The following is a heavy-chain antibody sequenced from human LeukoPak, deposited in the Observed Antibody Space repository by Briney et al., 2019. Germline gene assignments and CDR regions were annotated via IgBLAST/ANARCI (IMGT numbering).Heavy chain of an antibody. CDR2: INPNSGDT. J-gene: IGHJ4*02. CDR1: GYTFTGYY. V-gene: IGHV1-2*06. CDR3: ARDKNPTVFDY. Sequence: ASVTVSCKPSGYTFTGYYINWVRQAPGQGLEWMGRINPNSGDTNSAQKFQGRVTMTRDTSINTAYFELTSLTFDDTAVYYCARDKNPTVFDYWGQGTLVTVSS.